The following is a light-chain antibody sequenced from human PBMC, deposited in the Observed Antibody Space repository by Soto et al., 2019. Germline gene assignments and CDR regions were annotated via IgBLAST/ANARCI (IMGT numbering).Light chain of an antibody. Sequence: QSVLTQPASVSGSPGQSITISCTGTSSDVGGYNYVSWYQQHPGKAPKLMIYEVSNRPAGVSNRFSGSKSGNTASLTISGLQADDEADYYCSSYTSSSPCVFGTGTKLTVL. CDR3: SSYTSSSPCV. V-gene: IGLV2-14*01. J-gene: IGLJ1*01. CDR2: EVS. CDR1: SSDVGGYNY.